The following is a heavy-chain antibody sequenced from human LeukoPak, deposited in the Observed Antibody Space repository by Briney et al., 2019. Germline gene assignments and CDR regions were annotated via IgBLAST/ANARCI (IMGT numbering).Heavy chain of an antibody. Sequence: SETLSLTCTVSGGSINNYYLSWIRQPPGKGLEWIGYIYYSGYITYNPSLKSRVTISVDTSKKQFSLKLTSVTAADTAVYYCARDPRPFYYDSSGQPDYYYYGMDVWGQGTTVTVSS. J-gene: IGHJ6*02. CDR3: ARDPRPFYYDSSGQPDYYYYGMDV. D-gene: IGHD3-22*01. CDR2: IYYSGYI. CDR1: GGSINNYY. V-gene: IGHV4-59*01.